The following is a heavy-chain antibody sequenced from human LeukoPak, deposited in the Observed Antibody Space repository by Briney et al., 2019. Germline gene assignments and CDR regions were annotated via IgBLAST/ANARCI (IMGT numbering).Heavy chain of an antibody. CDR2: IIPKLGRV. D-gene: IGHD2-21*01. Sequence: ASVKVSCKASGYTFSNYGISWVRQAPGQGLEWMGGIIPKLGRVNYAQKFQGRVMITAVESTNTVNVELNSLRSEDTAVYYCAIRHCGGECHPTNYYYYGIHVWGQGTTVTVSS. CDR1: GYTFSNYG. J-gene: IGHJ6*02. V-gene: IGHV1-69*13. CDR3: AIRHCGGECHPTNYYYYGIHV.